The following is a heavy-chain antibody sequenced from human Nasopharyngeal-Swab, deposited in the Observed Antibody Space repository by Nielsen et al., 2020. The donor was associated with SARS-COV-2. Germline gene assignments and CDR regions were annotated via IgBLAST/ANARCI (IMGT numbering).Heavy chain of an antibody. CDR3: ATEPPTTIGARPDY. V-gene: IGHV3-7*01. D-gene: IGHD6-6*01. J-gene: IGHJ4*02. CDR2: IKQDGSDK. CDR1: GFTFSTYW. Sequence: GGSLRLSCAASGFTFSTYWMNWVRQTPGKGLEWVANIKQDGSDKRYVDSVKGRFTISRDNAKNSLYLQMNSLRAEDTAVYYCATEPPTTIGARPDYWGQGTLVTVSS.